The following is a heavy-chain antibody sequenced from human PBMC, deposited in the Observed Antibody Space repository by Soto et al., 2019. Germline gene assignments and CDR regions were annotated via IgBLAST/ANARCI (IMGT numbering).Heavy chain of an antibody. CDR2: IYYSGST. V-gene: IGHV4-39*01. CDR1: GGSISSSSYY. CDR3: ARRVYSSSWYLRKPEPTNWFDP. Sequence: SETLSLTCTVSGGSISSSSYYWGWIRQPPGKGLEWIGSIYYSGSTYYNPSLKSRVTISVDTSKNQFSLKLSSVTAADTAVYYCARRVYSSSWYLRKPEPTNWFDPWGQGTLVTVSS. D-gene: IGHD6-13*01. J-gene: IGHJ5*02.